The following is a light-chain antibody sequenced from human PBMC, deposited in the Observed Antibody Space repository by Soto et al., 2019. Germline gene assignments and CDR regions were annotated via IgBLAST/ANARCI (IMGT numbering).Light chain of an antibody. CDR3: CSYVGSSSVV. Sequence: QSALTQPASVSGPPGQSNTISCTGTSSDVGSYNLVSWYQQHPGKAPKLMIYEVTKRPSVVSNRFSGSKSGNTASLTISGLHAEDEADYYCCSYVGSSSVVFGGGTQLTVL. CDR1: SSDVGSYNL. J-gene: IGLJ2*01. V-gene: IGLV2-23*02. CDR2: EVT.